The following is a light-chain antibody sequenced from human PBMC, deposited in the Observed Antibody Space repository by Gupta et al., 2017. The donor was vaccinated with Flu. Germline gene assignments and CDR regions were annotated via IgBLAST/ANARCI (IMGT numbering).Light chain of an antibody. CDR3: QQYGNSLFT. CDR2: GTS. Sequence: EIVLTQSPGTLSLSQGERATLSCRASQSISSSYLAWYQQKPGQAPRLLIYGTSSRATGIPDRFSGSGSGTDFTLTISRLEPEDFAVYFCQQYGNSLFTFGPGTKVEIK. CDR1: QSISSSY. V-gene: IGKV3-20*01. J-gene: IGKJ3*01.